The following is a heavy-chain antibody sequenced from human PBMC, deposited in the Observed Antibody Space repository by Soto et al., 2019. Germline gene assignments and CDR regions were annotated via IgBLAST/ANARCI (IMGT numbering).Heavy chain of an antibody. V-gene: IGHV4-30-4*01. D-gene: IGHD3-22*01. J-gene: IGHJ5*02. CDR2: IYYSGST. CDR3: ARDPTYYYDRRWFDP. CDR1: GGSISSGDYD. Sequence: QVQLQESGPGLVKPSQTLSLTCTVSGGSISSGDYDWSWIRQPPGMGLEWIGYIYYSGSTYYNPSLKSRVTISVDTSKNQFSLKLSSVTAADTAVYYCARDPTYYYDRRWFDPWGQGTLVTVSS.